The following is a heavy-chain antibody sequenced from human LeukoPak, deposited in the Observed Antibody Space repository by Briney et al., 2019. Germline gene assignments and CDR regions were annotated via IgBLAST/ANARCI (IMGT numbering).Heavy chain of an antibody. J-gene: IGHJ6*02. D-gene: IGHD5-12*01. CDR3: ARDPYSGYDRSLDV. Sequence: GGSLRLSCAASGFTYSSYWMHWVRQAPGKGLVWVSRINRDGSSTNYADSVRGRFTISRDNAKNTLYLQMNSLRAEDTAVFYCARDPYSGYDRSLDVWGQGTTVTVSS. CDR2: INRDGSST. CDR1: GFTYSSYW. V-gene: IGHV3-74*01.